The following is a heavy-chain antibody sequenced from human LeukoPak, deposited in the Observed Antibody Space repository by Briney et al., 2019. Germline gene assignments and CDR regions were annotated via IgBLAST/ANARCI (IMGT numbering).Heavy chain of an antibody. V-gene: IGHV3-23*01. J-gene: IGHJ6*03. D-gene: IGHD2-21*01. CDR2: ISGSGGST. CDR3: AKGIGFPYYYYYMDV. CDR1: GFTFSSYA. Sequence: GGSLRLSCAASGFTFSSYAMSWVRQAPGKGLEWVSAISGSGGSTYYADSAKGRFTIPRDNSKNTLYLQMNSLRAEDTAVYYCAKGIGFPYYYYYMDVWGKGTTVTVSS.